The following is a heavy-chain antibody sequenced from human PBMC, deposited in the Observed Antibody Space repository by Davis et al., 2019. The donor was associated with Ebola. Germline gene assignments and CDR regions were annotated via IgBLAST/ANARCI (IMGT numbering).Heavy chain of an antibody. V-gene: IGHV1-69*05. CDR1: GNTISTYT. J-gene: IGHJ6*02. D-gene: IGHD6-6*01. Sequence: SVKVSCKASGNTISTYTIDWVRQAPGQGLEWMGGIIPLFGTTNYAQKFRGRVTMTTDTSTSTAYMELRSLRSDDTAVYYCARDKSSTASLYYYGMDVWGQGTTVTVSS. CDR2: IIPLFGTT. CDR3: ARDKSSTASLYYYGMDV.